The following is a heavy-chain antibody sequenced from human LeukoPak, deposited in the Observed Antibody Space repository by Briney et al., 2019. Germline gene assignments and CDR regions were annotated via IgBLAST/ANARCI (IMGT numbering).Heavy chain of an antibody. D-gene: IGHD5-12*01. CDR2: INPNNGTT. CDR3: AWGGWLHPLEF. Sequence: ASLKVSCKASGYTFTGNYLHWVRQAPGQRLEWIGYINPNNGTTDYSQKIQASVTVTRDLSTSSSYMQLNMLTSDDTAIYFCAWGGWLHPLEFWGKGNMVIVSS. J-gene: IGHJ4*02. CDR1: GYTFTGNY. V-gene: IGHV1-2*02.